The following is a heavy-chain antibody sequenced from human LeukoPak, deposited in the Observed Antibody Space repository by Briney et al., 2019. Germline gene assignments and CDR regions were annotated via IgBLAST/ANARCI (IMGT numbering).Heavy chain of an antibody. CDR1: VGSISSGNW. J-gene: IGHJ4*02. CDR2: IYHNGTH. D-gene: IGHD3-22*01. CDR3: ARVWGYYYDSSGSQIDY. Sequence: PSGTPSLTCAVSVGSISSGNWWTWVRPSPGKGLEWIGEIYHNGTHNYNPSLKSRITISVDTSKNHFSLKLSSVTAADTAVYYCARVWGYYYDSSGSQIDYWGQGTLVTVSS. V-gene: IGHV4-4*02.